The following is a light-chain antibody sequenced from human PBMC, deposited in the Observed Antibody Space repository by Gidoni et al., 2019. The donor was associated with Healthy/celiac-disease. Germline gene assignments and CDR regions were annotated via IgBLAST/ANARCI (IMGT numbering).Light chain of an antibody. CDR1: QGISSY. CDR2: AAS. Sequence: AIRMTQSPSSFSASTGDRVTITCRASQGISSYLAWYQQKPGKAPKLLIYAASTLQSGVPSRFSGSGSGTDFTLTISCLQSEDFATYYCQQYYSYPALDFGGXTKVEIK. V-gene: IGKV1-8*01. J-gene: IGKJ4*01. CDR3: QQYYSYPALD.